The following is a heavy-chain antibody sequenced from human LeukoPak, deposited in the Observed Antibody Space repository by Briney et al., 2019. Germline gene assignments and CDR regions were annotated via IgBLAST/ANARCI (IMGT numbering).Heavy chain of an antibody. CDR1: GFTFSSYA. D-gene: IGHD5-24*01. CDR2: ISYDGSNK. V-gene: IGHV3-30-3*01. Sequence: GRSLRLSCAASGFTFSSYAMHWVRQAPGKGLEWVTVISYDGSNKYCADSVKGRFTISTDNSKNTLYLHMNSLRAEDTAVYYCAKDYRRDGYNPDYWGQGTLVTVSS. CDR3: AKDYRRDGYNPDY. J-gene: IGHJ4*02.